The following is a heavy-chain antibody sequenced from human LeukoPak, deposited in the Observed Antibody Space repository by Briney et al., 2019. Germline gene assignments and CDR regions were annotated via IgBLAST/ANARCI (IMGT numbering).Heavy chain of an antibody. Sequence: GGSLRLSCAASGFTLSDYYMSWIRQAPGKGLEWVSYISSSGSTIYYADSVKGRFTISRDNAKNSLYLQMNSLRAEDTAVYYCAKEGLAITMVRGVITYPGYFDYWGQGTLVTVSS. V-gene: IGHV3-11*01. CDR2: ISSSGSTI. CDR1: GFTLSDYY. CDR3: AKEGLAITMVRGVITYPGYFDY. D-gene: IGHD3-10*01. J-gene: IGHJ4*02.